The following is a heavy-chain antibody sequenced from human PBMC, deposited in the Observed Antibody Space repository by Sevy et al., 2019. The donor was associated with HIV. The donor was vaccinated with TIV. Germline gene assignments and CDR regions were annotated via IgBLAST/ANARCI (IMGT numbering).Heavy chain of an antibody. CDR1: GFTFSDHY. J-gene: IGHJ4*02. D-gene: IGHD6-13*01. Sequence: GGSLRLSCVASGFTFSDHYMEWVRQAPGKGLEWVGRTRNKADVYTTEYAASVKGRFTISSDESKNSLYVQMNSLKAEDTAVYYCATHAGIAAAGRVFDYWGQGTLVTVSS. V-gene: IGHV3-72*01. CDR2: TRNKADVYTT. CDR3: ATHAGIAAAGRVFDY.